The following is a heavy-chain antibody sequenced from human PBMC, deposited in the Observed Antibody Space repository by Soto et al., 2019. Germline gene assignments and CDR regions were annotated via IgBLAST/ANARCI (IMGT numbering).Heavy chain of an antibody. CDR1: GFTFSSYG. CDR3: AREGGYDFWSAYDFDY. V-gene: IGHV3-33*01. J-gene: IGHJ4*02. Sequence: QVQLVESGGGVVQPGRSLRLSCAASGFTFSSYGMHWVRQAPGKGLEWVAVIWYDGSNKYYADSVKGRFTISGDNSKNTLYLQMNSLRAEDTAVYYCAREGGYDFWSAYDFDYWGQGTLVTVSS. D-gene: IGHD3-3*01. CDR2: IWYDGSNK.